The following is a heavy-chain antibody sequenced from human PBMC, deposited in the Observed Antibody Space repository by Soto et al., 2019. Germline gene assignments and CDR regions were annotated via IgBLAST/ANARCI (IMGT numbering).Heavy chain of an antibody. D-gene: IGHD4-17*01. J-gene: IGHJ4*02. CDR2: ISDDGSST. Sequence: PGGSLRLSCAASGVTFCSYAMSGVRKAPGKGLEWVSAISDDGSSTYYADSVKGRFTISRDNSKNTLYLQMNSLRAEDTAVYYCATSPYGDYEFDYWGQGTLVTVSS. CDR1: GVTFCSYA. V-gene: IGHV3-23*01. CDR3: ATSPYGDYEFDY.